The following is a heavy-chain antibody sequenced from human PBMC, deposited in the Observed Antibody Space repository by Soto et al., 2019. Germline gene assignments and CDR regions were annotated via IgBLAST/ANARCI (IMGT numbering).Heavy chain of an antibody. CDR3: ARDHPVVVVAASSPNYGMDV. D-gene: IGHD2-15*01. V-gene: IGHV3-74*01. CDR2: INSDGSST. J-gene: IGHJ6*02. Sequence: GGSLRLSCAASGFTFSSYWMHWVRQAPGKGLVWVSRINSDGSSTSYADSVKGRFTISRDNAKNTLYLQMNSLRAEDTAVYYCARDHPVVVVAASSPNYGMDVWGQGTTVTVSS. CDR1: GFTFSSYW.